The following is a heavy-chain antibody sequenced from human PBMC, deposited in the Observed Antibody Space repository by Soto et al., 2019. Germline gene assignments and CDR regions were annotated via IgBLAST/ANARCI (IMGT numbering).Heavy chain of an antibody. J-gene: IGHJ5*02. CDR2: IWYDGSNK. D-gene: IGHD3-10*01. CDR1: GFTFSSYG. V-gene: IGHV3-33*01. CDR3: ARDRRPVWFGEFWFDP. Sequence: PGGSLRLSCXASGFTFSSYGMHWVRQAPGKGLEWVAVIWYDGSNKYYADSVKGRFTISRDNSKNTLYLQMNSLRAEDTTVYYCARDRRPVWFGEFWFDPWGQGTLVTVSS.